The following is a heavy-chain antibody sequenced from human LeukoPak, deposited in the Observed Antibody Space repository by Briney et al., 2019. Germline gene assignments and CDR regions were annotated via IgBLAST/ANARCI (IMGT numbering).Heavy chain of an antibody. CDR1: GFSISSGY. V-gene: IGHV3-66*02. Sequence: GGSLRLSCVASGFSISSGYMTWARQAPGKALEWVSLLYSDDSAYYPDSVKGRFTISRDNSKSTLHLQMDTLRTEDAAMYYCARDPWQGSTTLHWGQGIMVTVSS. D-gene: IGHD1-26*01. CDR2: LYSDDSA. J-gene: IGHJ4*02. CDR3: ARDPWQGSTTLH.